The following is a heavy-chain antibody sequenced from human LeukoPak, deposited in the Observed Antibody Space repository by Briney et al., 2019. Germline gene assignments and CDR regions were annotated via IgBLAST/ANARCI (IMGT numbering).Heavy chain of an antibody. Sequence: PSETLSLTCAVYGGSFSGYYWSWIRQPPGKGLEWIGEINHSGSTNYNPSLKSRVTIPVDTSKNQFSLKLSSVTAADTAVYYCARDQPHGYSSSWYRLDYWYFDLWGRGTLVTVSS. CDR1: GGSFSGYY. J-gene: IGHJ2*01. CDR2: INHSGST. D-gene: IGHD6-13*01. V-gene: IGHV4-34*01. CDR3: ARDQPHGYSSSWYRLDYWYFDL.